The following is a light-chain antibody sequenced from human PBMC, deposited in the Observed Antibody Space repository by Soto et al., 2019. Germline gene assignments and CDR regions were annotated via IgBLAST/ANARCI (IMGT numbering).Light chain of an antibody. V-gene: IGLV2-14*01. CDR2: EVN. Sequence: QSALTQSASVSGSPGQSVTISCTGTSSDVGGYDYVSWYQQHPGTAPKLILYEVNNRPSGVSNRFSGSKSGNTASLIISGLQTEDEANYYCSAYTTSNTPIFGTGTKVTVL. CDR1: SSDVGGYDY. CDR3: SAYTTSNTPI. J-gene: IGLJ1*01.